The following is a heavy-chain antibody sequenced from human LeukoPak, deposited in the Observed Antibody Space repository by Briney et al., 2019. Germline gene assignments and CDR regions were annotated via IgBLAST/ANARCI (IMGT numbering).Heavy chain of an antibody. CDR3: ARIPIFGVVIRDY. Sequence: ASVKVSCKASGYTFTGYYMHWVRQAPGQGLEWMGWINPNSGGTNYAQKFQGRVTMTRDTSISTAYMELSRLRSDDTAVYYCARIPIFGVVIRDYWGQGTLVTVSS. V-gene: IGHV1-2*02. CDR2: INPNSGGT. CDR1: GYTFTGYY. J-gene: IGHJ4*02. D-gene: IGHD3-3*01.